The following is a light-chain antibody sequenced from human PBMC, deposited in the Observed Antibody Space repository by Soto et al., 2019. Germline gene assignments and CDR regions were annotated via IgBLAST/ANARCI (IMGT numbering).Light chain of an antibody. CDR3: QQYGDSPT. Sequence: EIVLTQSPGTLSLSPGERAPLYCRASQSVSSNFLAWYQQKPGQAPRILIYDASNRATGIPNRFSGSGSGTDFTLTISRLEPEDFAVFYCQQYGDSPTLGQGTKVDIK. V-gene: IGKV3-20*01. CDR2: DAS. CDR1: QSVSSNF. J-gene: IGKJ1*01.